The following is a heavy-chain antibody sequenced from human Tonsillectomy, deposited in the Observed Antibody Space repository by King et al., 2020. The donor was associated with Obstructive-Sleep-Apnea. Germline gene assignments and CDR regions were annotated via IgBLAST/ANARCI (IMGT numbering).Heavy chain of an antibody. CDR1: GGSISSYY. CDR3: ARDPSHYTILSGYFIEDWYFDL. Sequence: VQLQESGPGLVKPSETLSLTCTVSGGSISSYYWSWIRQPPGKGLEWIGYIYYSGSTNYNPSLKSRVTISVDTSKNQFSLKLSSVTAADTAVYYCARDPSHYTILSGYFIEDWYFDLWGRGTLVTVSS. CDR2: IYYSGST. V-gene: IGHV4-59*01. J-gene: IGHJ2*01. D-gene: IGHD3-9*01.